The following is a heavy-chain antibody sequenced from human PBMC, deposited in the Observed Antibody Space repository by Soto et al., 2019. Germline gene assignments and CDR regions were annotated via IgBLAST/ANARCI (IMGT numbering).Heavy chain of an antibody. CDR1: GASIRSGAYF. CDR2: IHYTGPT. D-gene: IGHD3-3*01. Sequence: QVHLQESGPGPVKPSQTLSLTCTVSGASIRSGAYFWTWIRQVPGRGLEWIGYIHYTGPTHYNPSLESRALISVDTSENQFSLRLTSVTAADTGLYYCARGAGDSFGEGTFDLWGQGTMVTVSS. J-gene: IGHJ3*01. V-gene: IGHV4-31*03. CDR3: ARGAGDSFGEGTFDL.